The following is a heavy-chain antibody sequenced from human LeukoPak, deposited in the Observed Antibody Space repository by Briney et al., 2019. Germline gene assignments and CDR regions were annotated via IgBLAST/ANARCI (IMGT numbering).Heavy chain of an antibody. CDR1: GDTFSSYT. CDR3: ARAIAVAGSHYYYYMDV. V-gene: IGHV1-69*16. D-gene: IGHD6-19*01. J-gene: IGHJ6*03. CDR2: IIPVLGRA. Sequence: SVKVSCKASGDTFSSYTISWVRQAPGQGLEWMGRIIPVLGRANYAQKFQGRVTITTDESTSTAYMELSSLRSEDTAVYYCARAIAVAGSHYYYYMDVWGKGTTVTVSS.